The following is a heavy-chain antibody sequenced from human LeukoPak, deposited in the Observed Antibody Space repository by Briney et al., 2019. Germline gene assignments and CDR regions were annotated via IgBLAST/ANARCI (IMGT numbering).Heavy chain of an antibody. V-gene: IGHV3-9*01. J-gene: IGHJ4*02. CDR1: GFTFDNYA. Sequence: PGRSLRLSCAASGFTFDNYAMHWVRQAPGKGLEWRSIISWNSGYIGYADSVKGRFTISRDNAKKSLDLQMNSLRAEDTAFYYCAKVRGTYSSGYFFDYWGQGTLVTVSS. CDR2: ISWNSGYI. CDR3: AKVRGTYSSGYFFDY. D-gene: IGHD6-19*01.